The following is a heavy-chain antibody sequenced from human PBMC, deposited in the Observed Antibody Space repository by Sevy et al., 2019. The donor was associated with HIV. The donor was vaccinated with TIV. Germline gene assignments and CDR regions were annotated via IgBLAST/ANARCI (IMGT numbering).Heavy chain of an antibody. D-gene: IGHD3-16*02. J-gene: IGHJ6*02. V-gene: IGHV3-30-3*01. CDR2: ISYDGSNK. CDR3: ARDYRQIYYYYGMDV. CDR1: GFTFSSYA. Sequence: GGSLRLSCAASGFTFSSYAMHWVRQAPGKGLEWVAVISYDGSNKYYADSVKGRFTISRDNSKNTLYLQMNSLRAEDMAVYYCARDYRQIYYYYGMDVWGQGTTVTVSS.